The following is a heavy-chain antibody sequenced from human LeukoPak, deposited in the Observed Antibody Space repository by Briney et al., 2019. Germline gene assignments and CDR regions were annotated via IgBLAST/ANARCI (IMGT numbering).Heavy chain of an antibody. CDR3: AKSYYYDSSGYYYGDY. Sequence: GSLRLSCAASGFTFSSYAMSWVRQAPGKGLEWVSAISGSGGSTYYADSVKGRFTISRDNSKNTLYLQMNSLRAEDTAVYYCAKSYYYDSSGYYYGDYWGQGTLVTVSS. CDR1: GFTFSSYA. D-gene: IGHD3-22*01. CDR2: ISGSGGST. J-gene: IGHJ4*02. V-gene: IGHV3-23*01.